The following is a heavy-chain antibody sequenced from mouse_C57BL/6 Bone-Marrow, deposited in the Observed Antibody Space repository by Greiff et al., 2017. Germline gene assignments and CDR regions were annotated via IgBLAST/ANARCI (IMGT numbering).Heavy chain of an antibody. CDR3: AKPLHDYGSISYYFDY. CDR1: GYTFTGYW. D-gene: IGHD1-1*01. Sequence: VQLQQSGAELMKPGASVKLSCKATGYTFTGYWIEWVKQRPGHGLEWIGEILPGSGSTNYNEKFKGKATFTADTSANTAYMQLSSLTTEDSAIYYCAKPLHDYGSISYYFDYWGQGTTLTVSS. CDR2: ILPGSGST. J-gene: IGHJ2*01. V-gene: IGHV1-9*01.